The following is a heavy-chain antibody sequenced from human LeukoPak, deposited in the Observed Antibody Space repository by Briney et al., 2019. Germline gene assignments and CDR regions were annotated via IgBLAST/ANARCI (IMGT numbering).Heavy chain of an antibody. CDR2: ISAYNGNT. CDR1: GYTFTSYG. Sequence: GASVKVFCKASGYTFTSYGISWVRQAPGQGLEWMGWISAYNGNTNYAQKLQGRVTMTTDTSTSTAYMELRSLRSDDTAVYYCARAPAAVAGGICDYWGQGTLVTVSS. V-gene: IGHV1-18*01. CDR3: ARAPAAVAGGICDY. D-gene: IGHD6-19*01. J-gene: IGHJ4*02.